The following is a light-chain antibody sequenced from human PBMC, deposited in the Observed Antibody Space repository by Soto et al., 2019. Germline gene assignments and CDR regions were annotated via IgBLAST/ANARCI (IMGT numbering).Light chain of an antibody. CDR2: EGS. CDR3: CSYAGSSTFEGV. Sequence: QSALTQPASVSGSPGQSITISCTGTSSDVGSYNLVSWYQQHPGKAPKLMIYEGSKRPSGVSNRFSGSKSGNTASLTISGLQAEDEADYYCCSYAGSSTFEGVFGGETKLTVL. CDR1: SSDVGSYNL. V-gene: IGLV2-23*03. J-gene: IGLJ3*02.